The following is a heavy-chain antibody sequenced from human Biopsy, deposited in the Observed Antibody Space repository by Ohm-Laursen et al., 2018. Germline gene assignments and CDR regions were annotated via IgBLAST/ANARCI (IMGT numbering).Heavy chain of an antibody. D-gene: IGHD2-21*01. CDR3: ARESPLRLGVCGAIRCFKEVFGMDV. J-gene: IGHJ6*02. CDR2: VNPVAEAT. Sequence: ASVKVSCKASGYNFGNYYINWVRKVPGQGLEWLGVVNPVAEATMYAQKFQDRITLTRDASTNTVYMDLTSLTSENTAVYYCARESPLRLGVCGAIRCFKEVFGMDVWGQGTTVTVSS. CDR1: GYNFGNYY. V-gene: IGHV1-46*01.